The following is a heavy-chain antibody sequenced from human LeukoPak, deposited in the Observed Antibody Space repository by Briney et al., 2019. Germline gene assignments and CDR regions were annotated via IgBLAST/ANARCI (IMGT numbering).Heavy chain of an antibody. D-gene: IGHD3-10*01. CDR3: ARYGDFGSGSYQLDY. CDR2: IYYSGTT. CDR1: GGSISSYY. Sequence: SETLSLTCTVSGGSISSYYWTWIRLPPGQGLEWIGYIYYSGTTYYNPSLKSRVTISLDTSKNKFSLNLTSVNVADTAVYYCARYGDFGSGSYQLDYWGQGTLVTVSS. V-gene: IGHV4-59*01. J-gene: IGHJ4*02.